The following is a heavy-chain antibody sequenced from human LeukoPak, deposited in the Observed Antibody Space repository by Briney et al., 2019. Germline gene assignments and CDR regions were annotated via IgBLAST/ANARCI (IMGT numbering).Heavy chain of an antibody. J-gene: IGHJ4*02. D-gene: IGHD6-13*01. CDR2: ISISGSTI. Sequence: AGGSLRLSCAASGFNFSTYPMNWVRQAPGEGLEWVSYISISGSTIYYAGSVKGRFTISRDNAKNSLYLQMNSLRAEDTAVYYCATYRGSWSFDYWGQGTLVSVSS. CDR3: ATYRGSWSFDY. CDR1: GFNFSTYP. V-gene: IGHV3-48*01.